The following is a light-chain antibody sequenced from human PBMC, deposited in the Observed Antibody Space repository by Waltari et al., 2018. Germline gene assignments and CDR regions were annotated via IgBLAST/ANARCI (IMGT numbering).Light chain of an antibody. CDR3: LQDYNYPHT. J-gene: IGKJ1*01. V-gene: IGKV1-6*01. Sequence: AIQMTQSPSSLSASVGDRITINCRASQGIRNDLGWYQQKPGKAPNLLIYAASSLQSGVPSRFSGSGSGTDFTLTISSLQPEDFATYYCLQDYNYPHTFGQGTKVEIK. CDR2: AAS. CDR1: QGIRND.